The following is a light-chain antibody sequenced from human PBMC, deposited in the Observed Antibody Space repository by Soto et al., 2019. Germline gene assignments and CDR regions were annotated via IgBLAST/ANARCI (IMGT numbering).Light chain of an antibody. CDR1: QSVRSTD. V-gene: IGKV3-20*01. J-gene: IGKJ1*01. CDR3: QDYGSSRT. Sequence: EIVLTQSPGTLSLSPGERATLSCRASQSVRSTDLAWYQQRPGQAPRLLIYAASSRATGIPDRFSGSGSETDFTLTISRLEPADFAVYYCQDYGSSRTFGQGTKVDIK. CDR2: AAS.